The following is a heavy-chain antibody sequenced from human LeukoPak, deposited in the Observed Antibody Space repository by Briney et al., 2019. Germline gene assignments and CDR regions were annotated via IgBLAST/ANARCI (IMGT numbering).Heavy chain of an antibody. CDR2: IHYDGSNN. V-gene: IGHV3-30*02. Sequence: PGGSLRLSCAASGFTFSSYAMHWVRQAPGKGLEWVAFIHYDGSNNYYADSVKGRFTISRDNAKNSLYLQMSNLRAEDTAVYYCAREVTWAFGIWGQGTMVTVSS. CDR1: GFTFSSYA. J-gene: IGHJ3*02. CDR3: AREVTWAFGI.